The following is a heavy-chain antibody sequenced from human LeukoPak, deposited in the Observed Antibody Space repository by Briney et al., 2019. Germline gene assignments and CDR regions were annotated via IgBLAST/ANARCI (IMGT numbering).Heavy chain of an antibody. CDR2: IYTSGST. J-gene: IGHJ4*02. V-gene: IGHV4-4*07. Sequence: PSETLSLTCTVSGGSISSYYWNWIRQPAGKGLEWIGRIYTSGSTNYNPSLKSRVTMSIDTSKNQFSLKLSSVTAADTAVYYCAGESEMATILDYWGQGTLVTVSS. CDR3: AGESEMATILDY. CDR1: GGSISSYY. D-gene: IGHD5-24*01.